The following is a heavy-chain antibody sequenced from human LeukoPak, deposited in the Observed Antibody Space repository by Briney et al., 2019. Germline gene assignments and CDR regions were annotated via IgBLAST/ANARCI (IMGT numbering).Heavy chain of an antibody. Sequence: GGSLRLSCAASGFTFSSYSMNWVRQAPGKGLEWVSSISSSSSYIYYADSVKGRFTISRDNAKNSLYLQMNSLRAEDTAVYYCARVEAVVLHFDYWGQGTLVTVSS. D-gene: IGHD6-19*01. CDR3: ARVEAVVLHFDY. V-gene: IGHV3-21*01. J-gene: IGHJ4*02. CDR2: ISSSSSYI. CDR1: GFTFSSYS.